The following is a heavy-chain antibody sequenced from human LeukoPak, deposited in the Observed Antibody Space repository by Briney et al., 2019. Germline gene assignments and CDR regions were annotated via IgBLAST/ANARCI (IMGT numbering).Heavy chain of an antibody. CDR1: GYTFTSYD. CDR2: MNPNSGNT. V-gene: IGHV1-8*01. D-gene: IGHD3/OR15-3a*01. J-gene: IGHJ6*02. CDR3: ARVYWTAYYYYGMVV. Sequence: GASVKVSCKASGYTFTSYDINWVRQATGQGLEWMGWMNPNSGNTGYAQKFQGRVTMTRTTSISTAYMELSSLRSEDTAVYYCARVYWTAYYYYGMVVWGQGTTVTVSS.